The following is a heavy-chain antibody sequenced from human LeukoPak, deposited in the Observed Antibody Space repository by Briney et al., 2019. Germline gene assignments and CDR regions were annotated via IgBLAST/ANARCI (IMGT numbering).Heavy chain of an antibody. CDR1: GFTFSSYA. V-gene: IGHV3-23*01. Sequence: GGSLRLSCAASGFTFSSYAMSWVRQAPGKGLEWVSAISGSGGSTYYADSVKGRFTISRDNSKSTLFLQMNSLRPEDTAIYYCARENTSSSFDYWGQGTLVTVSS. J-gene: IGHJ4*02. D-gene: IGHD2-2*01. CDR2: ISGSGGST. CDR3: ARENTSSSFDY.